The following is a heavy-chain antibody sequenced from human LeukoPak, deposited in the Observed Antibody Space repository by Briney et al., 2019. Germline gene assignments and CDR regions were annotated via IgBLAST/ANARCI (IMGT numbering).Heavy chain of an antibody. CDR3: ARVKCTNGVCSFDY. Sequence: GASVKVSCKASGYTFTSYGISWVRQAPGQGLEWMGWISAYNGNTNYAQKLQGRVTMTTDTSTSTAYMELRSLRSDDTAVYYCARVKCTNGVCSFDYWGQGTLVTVSS. V-gene: IGHV1-18*01. J-gene: IGHJ4*02. CDR1: GYTFTSYG. CDR2: ISAYNGNT. D-gene: IGHD2-8*01.